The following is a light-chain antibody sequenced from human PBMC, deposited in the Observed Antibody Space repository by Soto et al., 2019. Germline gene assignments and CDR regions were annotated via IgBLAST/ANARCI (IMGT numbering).Light chain of an antibody. CDR1: QIVDSRY. Sequence: EIVLTQSPDTLSLSPGDRATLSCRASQIVDSRYLAWYQQKPGQPPRLLIFATSRKATGIPERFRGSGSGTDFTLTISRLEPEDFAVYYCQEYGGSPLYAFGQGTKLEIK. CDR3: QEYGGSPLYA. J-gene: IGKJ2*01. V-gene: IGKV3-20*01. CDR2: ATS.